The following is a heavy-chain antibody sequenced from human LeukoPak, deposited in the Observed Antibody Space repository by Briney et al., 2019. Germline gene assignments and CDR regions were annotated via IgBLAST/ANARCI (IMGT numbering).Heavy chain of an antibody. Sequence: ASVKVSCKASGGTFSSYAISWVRQAPGQGLEWMGGIIPIFGTANYAQKFQGRVTITTDESTSTAYMELSSLRSEDTAVYYCARGGYDSSGYYTDFDYWGQGTLVTVSS. CDR2: IIPIFGTA. J-gene: IGHJ4*02. D-gene: IGHD3-22*01. CDR3: ARGGYDSSGYYTDFDY. V-gene: IGHV1-69*05. CDR1: GGTFSSYA.